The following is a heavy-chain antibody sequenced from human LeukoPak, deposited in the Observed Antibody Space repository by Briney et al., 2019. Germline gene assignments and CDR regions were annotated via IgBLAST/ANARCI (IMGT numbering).Heavy chain of an antibody. V-gene: IGHV1-8*01. J-gene: IGHJ6*03. Sequence: ASVKVSCKGSGYTFTSYDINWVRQATGQGLEWMGWMNPNSGNTGYAQKFQGRVTMTRNTSISTAYMELSSLRSEDTAVYYCARGGRYSSSRGYYYYYYMDVWGKGTTVTVSS. D-gene: IGHD6-6*01. CDR3: ARGGRYSSSRGYYYYYYMDV. CDR1: GYTFTSYD. CDR2: MNPNSGNT.